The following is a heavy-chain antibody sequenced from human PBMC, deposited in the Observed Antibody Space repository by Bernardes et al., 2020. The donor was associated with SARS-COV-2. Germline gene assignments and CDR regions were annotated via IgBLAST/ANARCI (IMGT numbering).Heavy chain of an antibody. V-gene: IGHV1-2*02. CDR1: GYSFTGYY. D-gene: IGHD5-18*01. Sequence: ASVKVSCKASGYSFTGYYMYWVRQAPGQGLEWMGWINPNSGGTKYAQKFQGRVTMTRDTSISPAYMELSRLRSDDTAVYYCARESGYSYGKAPFDYWGQGTLVTVSS. CDR3: ARESGYSYGKAPFDY. CDR2: INPNSGGT. J-gene: IGHJ4*02.